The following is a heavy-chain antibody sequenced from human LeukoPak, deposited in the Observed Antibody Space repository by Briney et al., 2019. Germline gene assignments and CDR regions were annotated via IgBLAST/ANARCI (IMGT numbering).Heavy chain of an antibody. J-gene: IGHJ3*02. Sequence: PSEILSLTCAVYGGSFRNYYWSWICQPPGKGLEWIGEINHSGSTKYNPSLKSRVTISVDRSKNQFSLKLSSVTAADTAVYYCARGTATTKDAFDIWGQGTMVTVSS. D-gene: IGHD6-25*01. CDR1: GGSFRNYY. CDR3: ARGTATTKDAFDI. CDR2: INHSGST. V-gene: IGHV4-34*01.